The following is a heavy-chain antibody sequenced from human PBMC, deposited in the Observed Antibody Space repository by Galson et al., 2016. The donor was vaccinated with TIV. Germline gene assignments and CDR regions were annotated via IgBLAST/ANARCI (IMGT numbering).Heavy chain of an antibody. Sequence: SLRLSCAASGVSFSIHGMSWVRQAPGKGLEWVATISYTGTETCYPDSAKGRFTISRDTSKSTVYLQLNSLRGEDTAIYYCTTDPPIVGWGQGTLVTVSS. D-gene: IGHD2-21*01. J-gene: IGHJ4*02. CDR3: TTDPPIVG. CDR2: ISYTGTET. CDR1: GVSFSIHG. V-gene: IGHV3-23*01.